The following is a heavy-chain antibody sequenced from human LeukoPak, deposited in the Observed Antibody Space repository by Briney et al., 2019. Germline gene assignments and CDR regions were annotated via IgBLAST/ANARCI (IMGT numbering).Heavy chain of an antibody. J-gene: IGHJ4*02. CDR1: GYTFTAYH. V-gene: IGHV1-2*06. CDR3: ARDYCSSTSCLFDY. D-gene: IGHD2-2*01. CDR2: INPNSGDT. Sequence: VASVKVSCKASGYTFTAYHMHWVRQASGQGLEWMGRINPNSGDTNYAQKFQGRVTMTRDTSISTAYMELSRLRSDDTAVYYCARDYCSSTSCLFDYWGQGTLVSVSS.